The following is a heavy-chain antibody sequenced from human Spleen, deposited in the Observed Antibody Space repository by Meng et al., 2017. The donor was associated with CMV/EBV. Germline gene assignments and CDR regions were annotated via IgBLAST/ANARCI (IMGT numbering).Heavy chain of an antibody. J-gene: IGHJ5*02. CDR2: IHPNSGGT. V-gene: IGHV1-2*02. D-gene: IGHD2-2*01. Sequence: ASVKVSCKASGYTFTGYYMHWVRQAPGQGLEWMGWIHPNSGGTNYAQKFQGRVTMTRDTSISTAYMELSRLRSDDTAVYYCARDRVDVVVPAEGWFDPWGQGTLVTVSS. CDR1: GYTFTGYY. CDR3: ARDRVDVVVPAEGWFDP.